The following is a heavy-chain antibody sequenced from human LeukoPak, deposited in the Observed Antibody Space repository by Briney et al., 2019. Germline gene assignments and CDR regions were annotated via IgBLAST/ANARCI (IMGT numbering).Heavy chain of an antibody. V-gene: IGHV1-2*02. CDR2: INPNSGGT. J-gene: IGHJ4*02. CDR1: GYTFTCYY. CDR3: ARSFYYGSGRALFDY. Sequence: ASVKVSCKASGYTFTCYYMHWVRQAPGQGREWMGWINPNSGGTNYAQKFQGRVTMTRDTSISTAYMELSRLRSDDTAVYYCARSFYYGSGRALFDYWGQGTLVTVSS. D-gene: IGHD3-10*01.